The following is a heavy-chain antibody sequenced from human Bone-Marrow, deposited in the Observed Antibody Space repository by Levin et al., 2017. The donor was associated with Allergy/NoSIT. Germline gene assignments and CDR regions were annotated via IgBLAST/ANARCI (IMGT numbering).Heavy chain of an antibody. V-gene: IGHV3-48*01. D-gene: IGHD3-22*01. Sequence: GGSLRLSCAASGFTFSTYSMNWVRQAPGKGLEWVSYIGYDSTTIRYADSVKGRFTLSRDNAKNSLHLQMNSLRAEDTAVYYCVRVGSDSSHNNWFDPWGQGTLVTVSS. CDR1: GFTFSTYS. CDR2: IGYDSTTI. CDR3: VRVGSDSSHNNWFDP. J-gene: IGHJ5*02.